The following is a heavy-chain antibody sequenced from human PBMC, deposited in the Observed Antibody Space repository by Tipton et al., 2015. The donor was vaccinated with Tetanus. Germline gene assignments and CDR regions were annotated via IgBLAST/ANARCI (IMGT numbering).Heavy chain of an antibody. CDR3: ARDDINY. CDR1: GFAVAVNY. CDR2: IKRKTDGETT. V-gene: IGHV3-15*01. Sequence: LRLSCAASGFAVAVNYMTWVRQAPGKGLEWVGRIKRKTDGETTDYGAPVKGRFTISRDDSKNTLYLQMDSLTTEDTAVYYCARDDINYWGQGAQVTVSS. J-gene: IGHJ4*02.